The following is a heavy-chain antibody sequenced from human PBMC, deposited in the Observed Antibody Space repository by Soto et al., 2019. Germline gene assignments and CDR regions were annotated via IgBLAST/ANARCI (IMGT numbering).Heavy chain of an antibody. Sequence: SVKVSCKASGGTFSSYAISWVRQAPGQGLEWMGGIIPIFGTANYAQKFQGRVTITADESTSTAYMELSSLRSEDTAVHYCARSDTAMAPVHYRGQGTLVTGSS. CDR2: IIPIFGTA. D-gene: IGHD5-18*01. CDR3: ARSDTAMAPVHY. CDR1: GGTFSSYA. V-gene: IGHV1-69*13. J-gene: IGHJ4*02.